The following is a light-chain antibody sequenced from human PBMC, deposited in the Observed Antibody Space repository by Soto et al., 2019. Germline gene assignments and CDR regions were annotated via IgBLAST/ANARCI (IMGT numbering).Light chain of an antibody. CDR3: SSYTSRSTYV. CDR1: SSDVGGYNY. J-gene: IGLJ1*01. Sequence: QSALTQPASVSGSPGQSITISCTGTSSDVGGYNYVSWYQQHPGKAPKLMIYDVSNRPSWVSDRFSGSKSGNTASLTISGLQAEDEADYYCSSYTSRSTYVFVTGTKLTGL. V-gene: IGLV2-14*01. CDR2: DVS.